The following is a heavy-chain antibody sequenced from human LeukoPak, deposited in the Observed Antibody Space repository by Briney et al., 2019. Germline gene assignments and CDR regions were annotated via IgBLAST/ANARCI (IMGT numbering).Heavy chain of an antibody. J-gene: IGHJ5*02. CDR2: ISAYNGNT. V-gene: IGHV1-18*01. CDR1: GYTFTSYG. D-gene: IGHD5-18*01. CDR3: ARDPQVEIQLGDWFDP. Sequence: GASVKVSCKASGYTFTSYGISWVRQAPGQGLEWMGWISAYNGNTNYAQKLQGRVTMTTDTSTSTAYMELRSLRSDDTAVYYCARDPQVEIQLGDWFDPWGQGTLVTVSS.